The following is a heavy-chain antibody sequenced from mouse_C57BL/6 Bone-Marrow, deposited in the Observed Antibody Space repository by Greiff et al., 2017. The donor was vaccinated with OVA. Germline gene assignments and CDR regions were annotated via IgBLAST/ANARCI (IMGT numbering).Heavy chain of an antibody. CDR2: IYPGSGST. CDR3: ARDGYYVRYFDV. D-gene: IGHD2-3*01. CDR1: GYTFTSYW. Sequence: QVQLQQSGAELVKPGASVKMSCKASGYTFTSYWITWVKQRPGQGLAWIGDIYPGSGSTNYNEKFKSKATLTVDTSSSTADMQLSSLTTEDSAVYYCARDGYYVRYFDVWGTGTTVTVSS. V-gene: IGHV1-55*01. J-gene: IGHJ1*03.